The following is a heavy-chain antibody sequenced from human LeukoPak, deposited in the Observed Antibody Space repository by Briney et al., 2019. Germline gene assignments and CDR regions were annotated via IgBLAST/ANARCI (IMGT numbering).Heavy chain of an antibody. J-gene: IGHJ6*02. CDR3: AKDRATMAKKTLFYYYYYGMDV. Sequence: PGRSLRLSCAASGFTFSSYWMHWVRQVPGKGLVWVARINPGGSSITYADSVKGRFTISRDNAKNTLYLQMDSLRAEDTGVYYCAKDRATMAKKTLFYYYYYGMDVWGQGTTVTVSS. CDR1: GFTFSSYW. CDR2: INPGGSSI. D-gene: IGHD5-12*01. V-gene: IGHV3-74*01.